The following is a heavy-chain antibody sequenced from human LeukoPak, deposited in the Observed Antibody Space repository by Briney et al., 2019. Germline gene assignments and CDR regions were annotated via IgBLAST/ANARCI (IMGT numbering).Heavy chain of an antibody. D-gene: IGHD4-11*01. CDR3: ARKTTRNWFDP. CDR2: IYPVDSDT. Sequence: GASLKISCKGSGYSFTSYWIGWVRQMPGKGLEWRGIIYPVDSDTRYSPSFQGQFTISADKSTSTAYLQWSSLKASDTAMCYCARKTTRNWFDPWGQGTLVTVSS. J-gene: IGHJ5*02. V-gene: IGHV5-51*01. CDR1: GYSFTSYW.